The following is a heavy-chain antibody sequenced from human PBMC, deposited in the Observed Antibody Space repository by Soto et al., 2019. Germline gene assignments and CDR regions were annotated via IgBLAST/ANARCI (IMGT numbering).Heavy chain of an antibody. D-gene: IGHD3-3*01. Sequence: PSETLSLTCTVSGGSVSSGSYYWSWIRQPPGKGLEWIGYIYYSGSTNYNPPLKSRVTISVDTSKNQFSLKLSSVTAADTAVYYCVRDGTNITVYGYGDYWGQGTLVTVSS. V-gene: IGHV4-61*01. CDR3: VRDGTNITVYGYGDY. CDR2: IYYSGST. J-gene: IGHJ4*02. CDR1: GGSVSSGSYY.